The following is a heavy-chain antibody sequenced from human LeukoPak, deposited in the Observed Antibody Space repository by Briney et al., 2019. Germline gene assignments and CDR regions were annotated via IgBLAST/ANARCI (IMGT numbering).Heavy chain of an antibody. Sequence: PGGSLRLSCAASGFTFSSYGMHWVRQAPGKGLEWVAVISYDGNNKYYADSVKGRFTISRDNAKNSLYLQMNSLRAEDTAVYYCARDLSIAALYYGMDVWGQGTTVTVSS. CDR2: ISYDGNNK. CDR1: GFTFSSYG. V-gene: IGHV3-30*03. J-gene: IGHJ6*02. CDR3: ARDLSIAALYYGMDV. D-gene: IGHD6-6*01.